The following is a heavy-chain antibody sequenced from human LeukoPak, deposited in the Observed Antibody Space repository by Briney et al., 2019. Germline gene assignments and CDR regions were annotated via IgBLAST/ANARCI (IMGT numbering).Heavy chain of an antibody. CDR2: ISGSGGST. V-gene: IGHV3-23*01. CDR1: GFTFSSYA. CDR3: AKRPAGVVIVYYFDY. Sequence: GASLRLSCAASGFTFSSYAMSWVRQAPGEGLEWVSAISGSGGSTYYADSVRGRFTISRDNSKNTLYLQMNSLRAEDTAVYYCAKRPAGVVIVYYFDYWGQGTLVTVSS. D-gene: IGHD3-3*01. J-gene: IGHJ4*02.